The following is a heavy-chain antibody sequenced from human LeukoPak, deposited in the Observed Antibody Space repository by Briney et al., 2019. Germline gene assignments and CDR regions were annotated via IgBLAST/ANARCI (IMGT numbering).Heavy chain of an antibody. D-gene: IGHD1-26*01. J-gene: IGHJ4*02. CDR3: AREGTWSYYYDY. CDR2: IYSGGST. CDR1: GFTVRSNY. Sequence: GGSLRLSCAASGFTVRSNYMNWVRQAPGKGLEWVSVIYSGGSTYYADSVKGRFTISRDNSKNTLYLQMNSLRAEDTAVYYCAREGTWSYYYDYWSQGTLVTVSS. V-gene: IGHV3-66*01.